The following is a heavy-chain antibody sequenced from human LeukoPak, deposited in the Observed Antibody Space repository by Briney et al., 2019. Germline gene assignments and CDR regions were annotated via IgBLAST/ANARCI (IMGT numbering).Heavy chain of an antibody. CDR3: ATARRYGSGSMYDY. Sequence: GSSVKVSCKASGGTFSNYGFNWVRQAPGQGLEWMGGISPIFGSANYAQKFQGRVTMTEDTSTDTAYMELSSLRSEDTAVYYCATARRYGSGSMYDYWGQGTLVTVSS. D-gene: IGHD3-10*01. CDR2: ISPIFGSA. CDR1: GGTFSNYG. V-gene: IGHV1-69*06. J-gene: IGHJ4*02.